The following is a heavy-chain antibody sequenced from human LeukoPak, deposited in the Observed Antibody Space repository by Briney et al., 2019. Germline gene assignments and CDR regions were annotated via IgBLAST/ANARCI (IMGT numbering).Heavy chain of an antibody. Sequence: ASVKVSCKASGYTFTAYYLHWVRQAPGQGLEWVGWINPKSGATKYAPKFQGRVTMARDTSISKAYMELSRLRSDDTAVYYCATTPTIVGATKPFDYWGQGTLVTVSS. CDR2: INPKSGAT. CDR3: ATTPTIVGATKPFDY. CDR1: GYTFTAYY. V-gene: IGHV1-2*02. J-gene: IGHJ4*02. D-gene: IGHD1-26*01.